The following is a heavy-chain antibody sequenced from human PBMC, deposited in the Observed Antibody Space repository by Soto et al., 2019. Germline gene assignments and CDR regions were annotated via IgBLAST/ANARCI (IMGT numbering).Heavy chain of an antibody. CDR3: ARDLGYYESSGYFDY. D-gene: IGHD3-22*01. Sequence: GGSLRLSCAASGFTFSDYYMSWIRQAPGKGLEWVSYIGSSDNIIYYADSVKGRFTISRDNAKNSLYLQMNSLRAEDTAVYYCARDLGYYESSGYFDYWGQGTLVTVS. V-gene: IGHV3-11*01. CDR2: IGSSDNII. CDR1: GFTFSDYY. J-gene: IGHJ4*02.